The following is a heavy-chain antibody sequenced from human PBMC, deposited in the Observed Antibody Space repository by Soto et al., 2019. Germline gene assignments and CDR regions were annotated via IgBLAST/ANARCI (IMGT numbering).Heavy chain of an antibody. J-gene: IGHJ4*02. CDR3: ARARGSGYDFDF. Sequence: QLQLPESGSGLVKPSQTLSLTCAVSGGSISSGGYSWSWIRQPPGKALEWIGNIYYSGTTYYNPSLKSRVTMSVDRSKNQFSLKLSSVTAADTAVYYCARARGSGYDFDFWGQGTLVTVSS. D-gene: IGHD5-12*01. CDR2: IYYSGTT. CDR1: GGSISSGGYS. V-gene: IGHV4-30-2*01.